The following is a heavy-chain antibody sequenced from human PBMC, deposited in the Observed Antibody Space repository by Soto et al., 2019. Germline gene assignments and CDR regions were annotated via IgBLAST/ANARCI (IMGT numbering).Heavy chain of an antibody. Sequence: SETLSLTCAVYGGSFSGYSCTWIRQPPGTGLEWIGEINHSGSTNYNPSLKSRVTISVDTSKNQFSLKLTSVTAADTAVYYCAKDLGYSYGYWGQGTQVTAPQ. J-gene: IGHJ4*02. D-gene: IGHD5-18*01. CDR2: INHSGST. CDR1: GGSFSGYS. CDR3: AKDLGYSYGY. V-gene: IGHV4-34*01.